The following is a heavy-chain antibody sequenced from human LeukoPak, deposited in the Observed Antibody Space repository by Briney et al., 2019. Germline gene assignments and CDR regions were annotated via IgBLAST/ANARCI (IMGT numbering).Heavy chain of an antibody. D-gene: IGHD2-2*01. Sequence: GGSLRLSCAASGFTLNNYAMNWVRQAPGKGLEWVSAISGSVGSTYYADSVKGRFTISRDISKNMLYLQMNSLTAEDTAVYYCAQEGSSASCYDALDTWGQGTMVIVSS. CDR2: ISGSVGST. CDR1: GFTLNNYA. V-gene: IGHV3-23*01. CDR3: AQEGSSASCYDALDT. J-gene: IGHJ3*02.